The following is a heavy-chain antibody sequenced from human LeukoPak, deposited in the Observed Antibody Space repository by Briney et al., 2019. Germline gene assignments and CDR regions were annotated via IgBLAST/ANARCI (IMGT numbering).Heavy chain of an antibody. Sequence: GGSLRLSCAASGFTFSSYAMSWVRQAPGKGLEWVSAISGSGGSTYYADSVKGRFTISRDNSKNTLYLQMNSLRAEDTAAYYCARGVHNYDILTGRKTLDYWGQGTLVTVSS. CDR1: GFTFSSYA. D-gene: IGHD3-9*01. J-gene: IGHJ4*02. CDR3: ARGVHNYDILTGRKTLDY. V-gene: IGHV3-23*01. CDR2: ISGSGGST.